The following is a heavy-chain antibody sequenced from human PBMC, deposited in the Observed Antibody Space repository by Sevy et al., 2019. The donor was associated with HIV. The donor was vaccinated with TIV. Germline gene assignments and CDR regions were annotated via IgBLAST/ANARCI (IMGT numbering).Heavy chain of an antibody. CDR3: AKDGGYYGSGSHGMDV. CDR1: GFTFSSYG. J-gene: IGHJ6*02. V-gene: IGHV3-30*18. D-gene: IGHD3-10*01. CDR2: ISYDGSNK. Sequence: GESLKISCAASGFTFSSYGMHWVRQAPGKGLEWVAVISYDGSNKYYADSVKGRFTISRDNSKNTLYLQMNSLRAEETAVYYCAKDGGYYGSGSHGMDVWGQGTTVTVSS.